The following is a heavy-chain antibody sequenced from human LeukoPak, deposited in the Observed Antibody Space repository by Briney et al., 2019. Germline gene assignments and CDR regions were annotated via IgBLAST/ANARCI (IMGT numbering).Heavy chain of an antibody. J-gene: IGHJ5*02. CDR2: IYTSGST. Sequence: PSETLSLTCTVSGGSISSGSYYRSWIRQPAGKGLEWIGRIYTSGSTNYNPSLKSRVTISVDTSKNQFSLKLSSVTAADTAVYYCARERFWSGYYVDWFDPWGQGTLVTVSS. D-gene: IGHD3-3*01. CDR3: ARERFWSGYYVDWFDP. CDR1: GGSISSGSYY. V-gene: IGHV4-61*02.